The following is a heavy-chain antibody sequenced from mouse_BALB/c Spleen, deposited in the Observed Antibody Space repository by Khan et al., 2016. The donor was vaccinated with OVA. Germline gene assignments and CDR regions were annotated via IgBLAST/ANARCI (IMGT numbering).Heavy chain of an antibody. CDR1: GYTFTTAG. V-gene: IGHV9-4*02. D-gene: IGHD2-12*01. CDR2: INTHSGVP. Sequence: QIQLVQSGPELKKPGETVRISCKASGYTFTTAGIQWVQKMPGKGLKWIGWINTHSGVPKYAEDFKGRFAFSLEISVNTAYLQITNLTTEDTATYVCAGGGAAYYRSDGGAMEYWGQGTLVTVSS. CDR3: AGGGAAYYRSDGGAMEY. J-gene: IGHJ4*01.